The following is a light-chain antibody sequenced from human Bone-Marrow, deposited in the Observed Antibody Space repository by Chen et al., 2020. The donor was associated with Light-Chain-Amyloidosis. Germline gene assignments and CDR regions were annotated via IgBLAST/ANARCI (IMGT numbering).Light chain of an antibody. CDR1: ELTTKY. Sequence: SYDLTQPPSVSVSPGQTARFTCSVDELTTKYASWYQQKPGQAPGLVIHRDTERPSGISERFSGSSSGTTATLTISGVQAEDEADYHCQSADSSGTYEVIFGGGTKLTVL. V-gene: IGLV3-25*03. CDR3: QSADSSGTYEVI. CDR2: RDT. J-gene: IGLJ2*01.